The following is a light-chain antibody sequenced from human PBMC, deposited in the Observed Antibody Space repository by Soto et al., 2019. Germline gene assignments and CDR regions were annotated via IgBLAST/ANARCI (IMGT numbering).Light chain of an antibody. V-gene: IGLV2-14*01. CDR1: SSDVGGYNY. J-gene: IGLJ1*01. Sequence: SALTQPASVSGSPGQSITISCTGTSSDVGGYNYVSWYQQHPGKAPKLMIYEVSNRPSGVSNRFSGSKSGNTASLTISGLQAEDEADYYCSSYTRSSIDYVFGTGTKLTVL. CDR2: EVS. CDR3: SSYTRSSIDYV.